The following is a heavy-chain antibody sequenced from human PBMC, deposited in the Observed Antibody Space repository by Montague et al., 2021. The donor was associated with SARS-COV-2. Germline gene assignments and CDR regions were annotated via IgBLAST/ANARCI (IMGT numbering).Heavy chain of an antibody. J-gene: IGHJ4*02. CDR1: GFSLSTSGVG. D-gene: IGHD6-13*01. CDR3: ARGTAAGTNFDS. CDR2: IYYSGST. Sequence: LVNPTQTLTLTCSFSGFSLSTSGVGVGWIRQPPGKGLEWIGYIYYSGSTNYNPSLKSRVTISVDTSKNQFSLKLSSVTAADTAVYYCARGTAAGTNFDSWGQGTLVTVSS. V-gene: IGHV4-61*08.